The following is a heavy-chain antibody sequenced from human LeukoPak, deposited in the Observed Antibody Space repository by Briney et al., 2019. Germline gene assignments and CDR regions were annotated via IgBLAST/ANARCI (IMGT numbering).Heavy chain of an antibody. J-gene: IGHJ4*02. CDR1: GGSISSYY. CDR3: ASKITMVRGAILYYFDY. D-gene: IGHD3-10*01. V-gene: IGHV4-59*12. CDR2: IYYSGST. Sequence: SETLSLTCTVSGGSISSYYWSWIRQPPGKGLEWIGYIYYSGSTNYNPSLKSRVTISVDTSKNQFSLKLSSVTAADTAVYYCASKITMVRGAILYYFDYWGQGTLVTVSS.